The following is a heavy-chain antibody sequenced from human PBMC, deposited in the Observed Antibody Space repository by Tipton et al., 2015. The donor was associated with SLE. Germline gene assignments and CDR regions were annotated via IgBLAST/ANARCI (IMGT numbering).Heavy chain of an antibody. J-gene: IGHJ6*02. V-gene: IGHV3-30*03. CDR3: ARVLGSYYGMDV. D-gene: IGHD7-27*01. CDR1: GFSFRSFG. Sequence: SLRLSCAASGFSFRSFGVHWVRQAPGKGLEWVAVISYDGSNHYAESVKGRFTISRDNSKNTLYLQMNSLRAEDTAIYYCARVLGSYYGMDVWGQGTTVTVSS. CDR2: ISYDGSNH.